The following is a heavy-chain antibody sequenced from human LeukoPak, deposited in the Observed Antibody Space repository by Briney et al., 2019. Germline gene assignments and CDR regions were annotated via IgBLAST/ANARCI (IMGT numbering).Heavy chain of an antibody. CDR1: GFTFSSYA. V-gene: IGHV3-23*01. D-gene: IGHD3-10*01. CDR3: AKDAGGAYFKGSYDAFDI. J-gene: IGHJ3*02. Sequence: PGGSLRLSCAASGFTFSSYAMSWVRQAPGKGLEWVSAISGSGGSTYYADSVKGRFTISRDNSKNTLYLQMNSLRAEDTAVYYCAKDAGGAYFKGSYDAFDIWGQGTMVTVSS. CDR2: ISGSGGST.